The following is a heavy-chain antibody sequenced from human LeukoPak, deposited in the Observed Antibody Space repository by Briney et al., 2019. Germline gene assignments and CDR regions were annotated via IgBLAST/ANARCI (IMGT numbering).Heavy chain of an antibody. J-gene: IGHJ4*02. D-gene: IGHD2-21*01. Sequence: GGSLRLSCAASGFRFSGYHINWVRQAPGKGLEWISYITTTGTTIYADSVKGRFVISRDNAKSSLYLQMDSLRDEDTAVYYCARVWQDYSGVDYWGQGALVTVAS. CDR3: ARVWQDYSGVDY. CDR2: ITTTGTT. CDR1: GFRFSGYH. V-gene: IGHV3-48*02.